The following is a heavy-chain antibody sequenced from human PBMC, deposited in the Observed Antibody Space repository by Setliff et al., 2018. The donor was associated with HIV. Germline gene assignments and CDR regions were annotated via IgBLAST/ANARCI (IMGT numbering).Heavy chain of an antibody. CDR1: GFTFSNYA. CDR2: ISSSSYYI. D-gene: IGHD5-18*01. CDR3: ASIELAAMVPVDY. V-gene: IGHV3-21*01. Sequence: GGSLRLSCTASGFTFSNYAMTWVRHAPGKGLEWVSSISSSSYYIYYADSVKGRFTISSDNAKNSLFLQMNSLRAEDTAVYYCASIELAAMVPVDYWGQGTLVTVSS. J-gene: IGHJ4*02.